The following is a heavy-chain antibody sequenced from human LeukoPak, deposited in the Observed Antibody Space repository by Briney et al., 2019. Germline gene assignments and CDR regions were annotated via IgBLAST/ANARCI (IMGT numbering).Heavy chain of an antibody. D-gene: IGHD7-27*01. CDR1: GGSFSGYY. Sequence: SETLSLTFAVYGGSFSGYYWSWIRQPPGKGLEWIGEINHSGSTNYNPSLKSRVTISVDTSKNQFSLKLSSVTAADTAVYYCARPRANWGFWRGPFDYWGQGTLVTVSS. CDR3: ARPRANWGFWRGPFDY. V-gene: IGHV4-34*01. CDR2: INHSGST. J-gene: IGHJ4*02.